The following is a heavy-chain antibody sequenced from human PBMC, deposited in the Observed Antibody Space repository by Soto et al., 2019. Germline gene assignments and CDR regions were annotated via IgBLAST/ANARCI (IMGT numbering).Heavy chain of an antibody. V-gene: IGHV4-59*08. CDR3: ARNLQQAGTEPILLYNWFDP. D-gene: IGHD1-1*01. J-gene: IGHJ5*02. CDR1: GGSISSYY. Sequence: PSETLSLTCTVSGGSISSYYWSWIRQPPGKGLEWIGYIYYSGSTNYNPSLKSRVTISVDTSKNQFSLKLSSVTAADTAVYYCARNLQQAGTEPILLYNWFDPWGQGTLVTVSS. CDR2: IYYSGST.